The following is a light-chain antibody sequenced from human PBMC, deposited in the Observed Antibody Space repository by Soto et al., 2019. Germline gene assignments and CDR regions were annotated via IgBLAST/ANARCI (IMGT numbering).Light chain of an antibody. Sequence: IVMTQSPATLSVSPGERATLSCRASRGISSNLAWYQQKPGQAPRLLIYDASTRATGIPARFSGSGSGTEFTLTISSLHSDDFATYYCQQYDYSRTFGQGTKVDIK. V-gene: IGKV3-15*01. CDR2: DAS. CDR1: RGISSN. CDR3: QQYDYSRT. J-gene: IGKJ1*01.